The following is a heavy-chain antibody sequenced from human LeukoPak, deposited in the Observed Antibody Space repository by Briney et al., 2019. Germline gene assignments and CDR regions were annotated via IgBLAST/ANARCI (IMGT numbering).Heavy chain of an antibody. CDR3: ARGLCGGSCYPGHY. J-gene: IGHJ4*02. Sequence: ASVKVSCKASGYTFTSYAMHRVRQAPGQRLEWMGWINAGNGNTKYSQKFQGRVTITRDTSASTAYMELSSLRSEDTAVYYCARGLCGGSCYPGHYWGQGTLVTVSS. V-gene: IGHV1-3*01. D-gene: IGHD2-15*01. CDR1: GYTFTSYA. CDR2: INAGNGNT.